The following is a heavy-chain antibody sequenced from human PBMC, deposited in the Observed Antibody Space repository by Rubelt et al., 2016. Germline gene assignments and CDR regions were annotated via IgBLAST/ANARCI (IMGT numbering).Heavy chain of an antibody. J-gene: IGHJ4*02. Sequence: SGAEVKKPGASVKVSCKVSGYTLTELSMHWARQAPGKGLEWIGGFDPEDGETIYAQKFQGRVTMTEDTSTDTAYMELSSLRSEDTAVYYCARAQRIRLLMVYAPTFDYWGQGTLVTVSS. CDR1: GYTLTELS. V-gene: IGHV1-24*01. CDR3: ARAQRIRLLMVYAPTFDY. CDR2: FDPEDGET. D-gene: IGHD2-8*01.